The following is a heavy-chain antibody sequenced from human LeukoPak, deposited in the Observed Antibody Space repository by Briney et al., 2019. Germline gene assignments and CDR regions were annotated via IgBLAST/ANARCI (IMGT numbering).Heavy chain of an antibody. CDR2: IQSDGSNK. V-gene: IGHV3-30*02. D-gene: IGHD3-10*01. Sequence: PGGSLRLSCAASGFTFRKYNIHGVRQAPGRGREWVAFIQSDGSNKYHEHSVMGRFTISRDNSQNTVYLQMNSLRPEDTAVFYCAKDSGSYGLDPWGQGTPVTVSS. CDR1: GFTFRKYN. CDR3: AKDSGSYGLDP. J-gene: IGHJ5*02.